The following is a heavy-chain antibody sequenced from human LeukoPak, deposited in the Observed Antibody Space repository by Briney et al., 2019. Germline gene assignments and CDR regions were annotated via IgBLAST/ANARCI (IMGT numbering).Heavy chain of an antibody. D-gene: IGHD3-22*01. CDR1: GFTFSSYA. CDR3: ARGVDYYDSSGTIDY. Sequence: GGSLRLSCAASGFTFSSYAMHWVRQAPGKGLEWVAVVWYDGSRTYSADSVKGRITISRDDSKNTLYLQMNSLRAEDTAVYYCARGVDYYDSSGTIDYWGQGTLVTVSS. J-gene: IGHJ4*02. CDR2: VWYDGSRT. V-gene: IGHV3-33*01.